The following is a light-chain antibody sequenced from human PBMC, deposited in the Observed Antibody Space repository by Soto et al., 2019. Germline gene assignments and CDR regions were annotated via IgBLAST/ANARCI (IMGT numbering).Light chain of an antibody. CDR1: SSDVGSYNF. J-gene: IGLJ3*02. V-gene: IGLV2-23*02. CDR2: EVS. Sequence: QSALTQPASVSGSPGQSIIISCTGTSSDVGSYNFVSWYQQHPGKAPKLMIYEVSKRPSGVSNRSSGSKSGNTASLTISGLQPEDEADYYCCSYAGNSGVFGGGTKLTVL. CDR3: CSYAGNSGV.